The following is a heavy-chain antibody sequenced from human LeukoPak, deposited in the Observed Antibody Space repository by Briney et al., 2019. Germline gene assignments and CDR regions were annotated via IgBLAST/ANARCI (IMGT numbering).Heavy chain of an antibody. V-gene: IGHV4-61*10. CDR3: ARLTAYYYMDV. Sequence: SETLSLTCSVSGGSINTGSSYWTWIRQPAGKGLEWIGRIYKTGKTNYNPSLKSRVSISVDTSRNQFSLKLSSVTAADTAVYYCARLTAYYYMDVWGKGTTVTVSS. D-gene: IGHD5-18*01. CDR2: IYKTGKT. J-gene: IGHJ6*03. CDR1: GGSINTGSSY.